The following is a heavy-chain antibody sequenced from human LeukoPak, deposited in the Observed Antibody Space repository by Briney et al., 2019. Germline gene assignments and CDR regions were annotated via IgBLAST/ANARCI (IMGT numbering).Heavy chain of an antibody. V-gene: IGHV4-39*01. CDR2: IYYSGST. CDR1: GGSISSYY. D-gene: IGHD3-22*01. Sequence: SETLSLTCTVSGGSISSYYWGWIRQPPGKGLEWIGSIYYSGSTYYNPSLKSRVTISVDTSKNQFSLKLSSVTAADTAVYYCARHQFGGYSDYWGQGTLVTVSS. CDR3: ARHQFGGYSDY. J-gene: IGHJ4*02.